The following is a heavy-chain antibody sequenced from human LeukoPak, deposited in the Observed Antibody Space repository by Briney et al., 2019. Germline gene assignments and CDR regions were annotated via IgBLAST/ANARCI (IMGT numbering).Heavy chain of an antibody. Sequence: GGSLRLSCAASGFTFSSYAMSWVRQAPGKGLEWVSAISGSGGSTYYADSVKGRFTISRDNPKNTLYLQMNSLRAEDTAVYYCAKSIWSGYLNWFDPWGQGTLVTVSS. CDR1: GFTFSSYA. CDR3: AKSIWSGYLNWFDP. D-gene: IGHD3-3*01. V-gene: IGHV3-23*01. J-gene: IGHJ5*02. CDR2: ISGSGGST.